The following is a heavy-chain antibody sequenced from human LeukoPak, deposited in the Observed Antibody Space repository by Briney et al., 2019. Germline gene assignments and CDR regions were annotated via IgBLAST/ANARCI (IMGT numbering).Heavy chain of an antibody. CDR2: ISSSGSAI. Sequence: GGSLRLSCAASGFTFSDYYMNWIRQAPGKGLEWISYISSSGSAIYYADSVKGRFTISRDNAKNSLYLQMNSLRAEDTAVCYCARDSSSWPDYWGQGTLVTVSS. J-gene: IGHJ4*02. D-gene: IGHD6-13*01. CDR1: GFTFSDYY. V-gene: IGHV3-11*01. CDR3: ARDSSSWPDY.